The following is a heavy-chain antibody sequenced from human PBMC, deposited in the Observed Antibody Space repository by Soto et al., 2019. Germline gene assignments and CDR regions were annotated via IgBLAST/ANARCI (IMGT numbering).Heavy chain of an antibody. V-gene: IGHV3-23*01. D-gene: IGHD4-4*01. CDR2: ICGMYNKT. CDR3: ARDGINNYNEYYFYX. J-gene: IGHJ4*02. CDR1: GFTFYNYA. Sequence: GWSLRLSCAASGFTFYNYAMSWVRQAPGKGLDWVSAICGMYNKTYYADSVKGRFTISRDNSKNTLDLEMNSLRAEDTAVYYCARDGINNYNEYYFYXWGQVTVVTVSX.